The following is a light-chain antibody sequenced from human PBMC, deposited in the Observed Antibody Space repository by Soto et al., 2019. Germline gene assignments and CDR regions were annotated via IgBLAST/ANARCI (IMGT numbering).Light chain of an antibody. CDR1: SSDVGSYNL. Sequence: QSALTQPASVSGSPGQSITISCTGTSSDVGSYNLVSWYQHHPGKAPKLMIYEGSKRPSGVSNRFSGSTSANTASLTISGLQAEDEADYHCSSYAGTSVLFGGGTQLTVL. J-gene: IGLJ2*01. CDR2: EGS. V-gene: IGLV2-23*01. CDR3: SSYAGTSVL.